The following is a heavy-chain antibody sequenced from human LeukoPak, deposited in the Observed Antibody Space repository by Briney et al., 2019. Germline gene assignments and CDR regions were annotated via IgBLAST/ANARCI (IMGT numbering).Heavy chain of an antibody. Sequence: GGTLRLSCAASGFTFSSYGMSWVRQAPGKGLEWVSAISGSGGSTYYADSVKGRFTISRDNSKNTLYLQMNSLRAEDTAVYYCAKDTHYYDSSGYPTGGFDYWGQGTLVTVSS. V-gene: IGHV3-23*01. D-gene: IGHD3-22*01. J-gene: IGHJ4*02. CDR3: AKDTHYYDSSGYPTGGFDY. CDR2: ISGSGGST. CDR1: GFTFSSYG.